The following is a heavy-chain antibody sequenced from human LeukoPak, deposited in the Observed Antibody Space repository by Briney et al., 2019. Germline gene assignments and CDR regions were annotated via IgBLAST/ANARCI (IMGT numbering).Heavy chain of an antibody. J-gene: IGHJ4*02. Sequence: SETLSLTCTVSGGSISSYYWSWIRQPPGKGLEWIGRGSTSGSTNYNPSLKSRVTMSVETSKNQFSLKLSSVTAADTAVYYCARDSYFGSGNYYIDYWGQGTLVTVSS. CDR2: GSTSGST. V-gene: IGHV4-4*07. CDR1: GGSISSYY. CDR3: ARDSYFGSGNYYIDY. D-gene: IGHD3-10*01.